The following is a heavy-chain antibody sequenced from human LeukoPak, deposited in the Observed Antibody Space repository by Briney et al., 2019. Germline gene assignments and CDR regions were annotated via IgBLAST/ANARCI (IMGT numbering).Heavy chain of an antibody. CDR1: GGTFSSYA. CDR3: ARTWIQLWLFDY. CDR2: IIPIFGTA. Sequence: SVKVSCKASGGTFSSYAISWVRQAPGQGLEWMGGIIPIFGTANYAQKFQGRVTITADKSTSTAYMELSSLRSEDTAVYYCARTWIQLWLFDYWGQGTLVTVSS. V-gene: IGHV1-69*06. J-gene: IGHJ4*02. D-gene: IGHD5-18*01.